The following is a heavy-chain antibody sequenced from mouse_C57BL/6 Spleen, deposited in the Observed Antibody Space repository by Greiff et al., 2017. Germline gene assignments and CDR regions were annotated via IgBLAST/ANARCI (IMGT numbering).Heavy chain of an antibody. CDR1: GYAFTNYL. V-gene: IGHV1-54*01. J-gene: IGHJ4*01. CDR3: ARWSTVVDYYAMDY. D-gene: IGHD1-1*01. Sequence: QVQLQQSGAELVRPGTSVKVSCKASGYAFTNYLIEWVKQRPGQGLEWIGVINPGSGGTNYNEKFKGKATLTADKSSSTAYMQLSSLTSEDSAVYFCARWSTVVDYYAMDYWGQGTSVTVSS. CDR2: INPGSGGT.